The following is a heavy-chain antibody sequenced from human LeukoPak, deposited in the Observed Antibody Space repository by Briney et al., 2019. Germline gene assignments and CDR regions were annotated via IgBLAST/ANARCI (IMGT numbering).Heavy chain of an antibody. CDR2: INPNSGGT. V-gene: IGHV1-2*02. CDR3: ARAEIVVVPAAPNDAFDI. Sequence: ASVEVSCKASGYTFTGYYMHWVRQAPGQGLEWVGWINPNSGGTNYAQKFQGRVTMTRDTSISTAYMELSRLRSDDTAVYYCARAEIVVVPAAPNDAFDIWGQGTMVTVSS. J-gene: IGHJ3*02. D-gene: IGHD2-2*01. CDR1: GYTFTGYY.